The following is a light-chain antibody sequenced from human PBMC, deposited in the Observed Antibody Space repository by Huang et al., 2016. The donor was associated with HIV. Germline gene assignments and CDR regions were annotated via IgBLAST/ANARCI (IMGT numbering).Light chain of an antibody. CDR2: GAS. CDR1: QSVSSSY. J-gene: IGKJ1*01. Sequence: EIVLTQSPGTLSLSPGERATLSCRASQSVSSSYLAWYQQKPGQAPRLLFYGASSRATGIPDRFSGSGSGTDFTLTISRLEPEDFAVYYCQQYDSSPWTFGQGTMVEIK. CDR3: QQYDSSPWT. V-gene: IGKV3-20*01.